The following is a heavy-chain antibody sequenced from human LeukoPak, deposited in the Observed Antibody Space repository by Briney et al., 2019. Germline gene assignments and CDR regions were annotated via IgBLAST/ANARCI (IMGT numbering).Heavy chain of an antibody. J-gene: IGHJ4*02. CDR1: GFTFSSYA. Sequence: GGSLRLSCAASGFTFSSYAMSWVRQAPGKGLEWVSAISGSGGSTYYVDSVKGRFTISRDNSKNTLYLQMSSLRAEDTAVHYCAKGTVLTGYYSLDYWGQGTLVTVSS. CDR3: AKGTVLTGYYSLDY. CDR2: ISGSGGST. V-gene: IGHV3-23*01. D-gene: IGHD3-9*01.